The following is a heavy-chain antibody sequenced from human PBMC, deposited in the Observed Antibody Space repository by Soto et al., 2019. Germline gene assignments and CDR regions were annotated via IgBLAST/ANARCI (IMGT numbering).Heavy chain of an antibody. Sequence: VQLLESGGGLAQPGGSLRLSCAASGFTFSSYPMSWVRQAPGQGLEWVSGIVASGRITYYADSVKGRFTISRDNSKNTLYLQMNSLRAEDTAVYYCAKNSAATIRVGYDYWGQGTLVTVSS. D-gene: IGHD5-12*01. CDR2: IVASGRIT. V-gene: IGHV3-23*01. J-gene: IGHJ4*02. CDR3: AKNSAATIRVGYDY. CDR1: GFTFSSYP.